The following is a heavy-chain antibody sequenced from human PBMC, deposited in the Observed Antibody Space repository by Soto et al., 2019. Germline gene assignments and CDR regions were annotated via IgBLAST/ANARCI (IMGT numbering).Heavy chain of an antibody. V-gene: IGHV1-69*13. D-gene: IGHD3-3*01. J-gene: IGHJ4*02. CDR1: GGTFSSYA. CDR2: IIPIFGTA. CDR3: ARDHTYYDFWSGYTY. Sequence: SVKVSCKASGGTFSSYAISWVRQAPGQGLEWMGGIIPIFGTANYAQKFQGRVTITADESTSTAYMELSSLRSEDTAVYYCARDHTYYDFWSGYTYWGQGTLVTVSS.